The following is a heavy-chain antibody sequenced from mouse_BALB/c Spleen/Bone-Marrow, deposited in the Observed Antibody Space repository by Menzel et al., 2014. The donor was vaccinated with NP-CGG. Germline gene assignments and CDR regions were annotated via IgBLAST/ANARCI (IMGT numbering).Heavy chain of an antibody. V-gene: IGHV14-3*02. Sequence: EVQLQQSGAELVEPGASVKLSCTASGFNIKDTYMHWVKQRPEQGLEWIGRIDPANGNTKYDPKFQGKATITADTSSNTAYLQLSSLTSEDTAVYYCANYYYGYYFDSWGQGTTLTVSS. CDR1: GFNIKDTY. J-gene: IGHJ2*01. D-gene: IGHD1-1*01. CDR3: ANYYYGYYFDS. CDR2: IDPANGNT.